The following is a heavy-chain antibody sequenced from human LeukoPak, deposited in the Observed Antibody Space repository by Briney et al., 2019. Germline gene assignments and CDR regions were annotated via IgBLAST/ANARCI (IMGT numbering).Heavy chain of an antibody. D-gene: IGHD5-24*01. CDR3: ARAEGRRAGYNFDY. V-gene: IGHV4-59*01. CDR1: GGSISSYY. J-gene: IGHJ4*02. Sequence: PSETLSLTCTVSGGSISSYYWSWIRQPPGKGLEWIGYIYYSGSTNYNPSLKSRVTISVDTSKNQFSLKLSSVTAADTAVYYCARAEGRRAGYNFDYWGQGTLVTVSS. CDR2: IYYSGST.